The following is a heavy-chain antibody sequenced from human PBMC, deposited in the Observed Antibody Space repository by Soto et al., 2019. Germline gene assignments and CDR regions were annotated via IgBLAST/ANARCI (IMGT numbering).Heavy chain of an antibody. V-gene: IGHV3-23*01. J-gene: IGHJ4*02. CDR1: GFTFRDHP. Sequence: EVQLLESGGDLVQPGGSLRLSCVGSGFTFRDHPMNWVRQAPGKGLEWVSAISEGGDRTYYADSVLGRLSISRDNSKNTLYLQMSSLRAEDTAMYYCAKYRWGATTVMSNKWGQGSLVNVSS. CDR3: AKYRWGATTVMSNK. D-gene: IGHD4-4*01. CDR2: ISEGGDRT.